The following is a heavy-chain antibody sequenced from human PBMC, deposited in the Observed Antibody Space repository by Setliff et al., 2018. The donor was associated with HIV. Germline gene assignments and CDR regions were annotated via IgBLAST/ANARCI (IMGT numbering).Heavy chain of an antibody. Sequence: SETLSLTCTVSGGSISSGFYYWTWIRQHPGKGLEWIGNIYYSGSTYYNPPLKSRVTISVDTSKNQISLKLSSVTAADTAVYFCATLRTYVILTGYYNDHYSYMDVWGKGTTVTVPS. D-gene: IGHD3-9*01. CDR2: IYYSGST. V-gene: IGHV4-31*03. CDR3: ATLRTYVILTGYYNDHYSYMDV. J-gene: IGHJ6*03. CDR1: GGSISSGFYY.